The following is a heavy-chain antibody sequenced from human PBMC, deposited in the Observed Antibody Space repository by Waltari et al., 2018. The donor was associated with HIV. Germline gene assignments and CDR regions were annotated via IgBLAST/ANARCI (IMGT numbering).Heavy chain of an antibody. CDR3: AREDYSGYVGHAFDI. V-gene: IGHV3-21*02. J-gene: IGHJ3*02. D-gene: IGHD5-12*01. CDR1: GFTFRFSVYT. CDR2: ISRSSSFI. Sequence: QLVESGGGLVKPGGSLRLYCGASGFTFRFSVYTMNWVRQAPGKGLECVASISRSSSFIYSADSVKGRFTISRDNVKNSLYLQMNSLRTEDTAVYYCAREDYSGYVGHAFDIWGQGTMVTVSS.